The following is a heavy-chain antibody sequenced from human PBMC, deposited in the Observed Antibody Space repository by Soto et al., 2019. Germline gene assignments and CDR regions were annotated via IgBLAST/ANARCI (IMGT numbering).Heavy chain of an antibody. J-gene: IGHJ1*01. CDR3: ARDRYCSGTSCYTLDFQH. Sequence: GGSLRLSCAASGFTFSSYSMNWVRQAPGKGLEWVSSISSSSSYIYYADSVKGRFTISRDNAKNSLYLQMNSLRAEDTAVYYRARDRYCSGTSCYTLDFQHWGQGTLVTVSS. V-gene: IGHV3-21*01. CDR1: GFTFSSYS. CDR2: ISSSSSYI. D-gene: IGHD2-2*02.